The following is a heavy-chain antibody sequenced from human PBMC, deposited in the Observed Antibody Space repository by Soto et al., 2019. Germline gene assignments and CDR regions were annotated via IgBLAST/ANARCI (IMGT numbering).Heavy chain of an antibody. Sequence: GESLKISCKGSGYSFTSYWIGWVRQMPGKGLEWMGIIYPGDSDTRYSPSFQGQVTISADKSISTAYLQWSSLKASDTAMYYCARHRTSSSWNYYYYYGMDVWGQGTTGTGSS. CDR3: ARHRTSSSWNYYYYYGMDV. D-gene: IGHD6-13*01. V-gene: IGHV5-51*01. J-gene: IGHJ6*02. CDR1: GYSFTSYW. CDR2: IYPGDSDT.